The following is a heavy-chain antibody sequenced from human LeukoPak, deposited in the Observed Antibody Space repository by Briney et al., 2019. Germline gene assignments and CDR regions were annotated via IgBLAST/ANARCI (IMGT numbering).Heavy chain of an antibody. Sequence: SETLSLTCAVYGGSFSGYYWSWIRQPPGKGLEWIGEINHSGSTNYNPSLKSRVTISVDTSKNQFSLKLSSVTAADTAVYYCAQTGYCSSTSCYTQFDYWGQGTQVTVSS. CDR2: INHSGST. CDR1: GGSFSGYY. V-gene: IGHV4-34*01. J-gene: IGHJ4*02. D-gene: IGHD2-2*02. CDR3: AQTGYCSSTSCYTQFDY.